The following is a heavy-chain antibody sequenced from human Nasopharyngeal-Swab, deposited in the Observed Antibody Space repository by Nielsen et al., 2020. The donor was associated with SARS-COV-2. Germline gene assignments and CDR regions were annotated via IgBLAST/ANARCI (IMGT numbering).Heavy chain of an antibody. D-gene: IGHD1-26*01. CDR1: GFTFSSYW. Sequence: GESLKISCAASGFTFSSYWMHWVRQAPGKGLVSVSRINSDGDTTSYADSVKGRFTISRDNAKNTLYLQMSGLRGADTAVYYCAKGRVGATPYYLDYWGQGTLVTVSS. CDR3: AKGRVGATPYYLDY. V-gene: IGHV3-74*01. J-gene: IGHJ4*02. CDR2: INSDGDTT.